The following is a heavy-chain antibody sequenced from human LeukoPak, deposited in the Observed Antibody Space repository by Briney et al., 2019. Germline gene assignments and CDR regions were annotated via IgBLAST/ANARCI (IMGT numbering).Heavy chain of an antibody. V-gene: IGHV1-18*01. CDR3: ARKYYYDSSGYYYAFDS. D-gene: IGHD3-22*01. CDR1: GYTFTAHG. Sequence: ASVKVSCKASGYTFTAHGIGWVRQAPGQGLEWMGWTSAYNGNTNCAQKFQGRVTMTTDTSTTTAYLEVRSLRSDDTAVYFCARKYYYDSSGYYYAFDSWGRGTLVTVSS. CDR2: TSAYNGNT. J-gene: IGHJ4*02.